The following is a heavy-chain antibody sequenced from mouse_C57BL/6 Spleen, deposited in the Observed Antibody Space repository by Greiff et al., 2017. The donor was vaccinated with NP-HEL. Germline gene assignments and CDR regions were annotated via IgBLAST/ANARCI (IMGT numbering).Heavy chain of an antibody. Sequence: QVQLKQSGAELVRPGTSVKVSCKASGYAFTNYLIEWVKQRLGQGLEWIGVINPGSGGTNYNEKFKGKATLTADKSSSTAYMQLSSLTSEDSAVYFCARLPITTVATYAMDYWGQGTSVTVSS. V-gene: IGHV1-54*01. CDR3: ARLPITTVATYAMDY. J-gene: IGHJ4*01. CDR2: INPGSGGT. CDR1: GYAFTNYL. D-gene: IGHD1-1*01.